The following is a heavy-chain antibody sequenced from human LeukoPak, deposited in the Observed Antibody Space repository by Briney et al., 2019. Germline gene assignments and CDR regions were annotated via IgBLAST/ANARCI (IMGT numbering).Heavy chain of an antibody. D-gene: IGHD2-21*01. Sequence: GGSLRLSCAASGFTVSSNYMSWVRQAPGKGREWVSVIYSGGSTYYADSVKGRFTISRDNSKNTLYLQMNSLRAEDTAVYYCARGLLWSYYFDYWGQGTLVTVSS. CDR2: IYSGGST. CDR1: GFTVSSNY. CDR3: ARGLLWSYYFDY. V-gene: IGHV3-53*01. J-gene: IGHJ4*02.